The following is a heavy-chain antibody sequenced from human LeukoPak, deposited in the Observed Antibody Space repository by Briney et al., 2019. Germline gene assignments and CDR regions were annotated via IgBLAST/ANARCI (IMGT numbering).Heavy chain of an antibody. CDR2: VYYSGST. CDR1: GESVSGFY. D-gene: IGHD6-19*01. J-gene: IGHJ4*02. Sequence: SETLSLTCTVSGESVSGFYWSWIRQPPGKGLEWIGYVYYSGSTNYNPSLKSRVAISIDTSKNQFSLKLSSVTAADTAVYYCARDARGWLGFDYWGQGTLVTVSS. CDR3: ARDARGWLGFDY. V-gene: IGHV4-59*02.